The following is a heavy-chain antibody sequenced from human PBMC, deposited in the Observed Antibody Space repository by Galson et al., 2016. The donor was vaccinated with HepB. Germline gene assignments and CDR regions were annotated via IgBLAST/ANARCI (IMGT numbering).Heavy chain of an antibody. CDR1: GLIFSRSW. CDR2: VNPDGSET. V-gene: IGHV3-7*03. J-gene: IGHJ4*02. D-gene: IGHD3-10*01. CDR3: ARDVGWSSFDN. Sequence: SLRLSCAASGLIFSRSWMTWVRQAPGKGLEWVANVNPDGSETYYLASVKGRFTVSSDNAKNLLYLEINGLRAEDTAVYYCARDVGWSSFDNWGRGTLVTVS.